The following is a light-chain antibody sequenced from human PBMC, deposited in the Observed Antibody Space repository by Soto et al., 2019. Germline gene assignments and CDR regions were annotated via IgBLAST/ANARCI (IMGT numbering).Light chain of an antibody. CDR3: QQYNNWPIT. V-gene: IGKV3D-15*01. J-gene: IGKJ5*01. Sequence: EIVMTQSPATLSVSPGERSTLSCRASHSVSSNLAWYQQKPGQAPRLLIYAASTRATGIPARVSGSGSGTEFTLTIGSLQSEDFADYYCQQYNNWPITFGQGTRLEIK. CDR1: HSVSSN. CDR2: AAS.